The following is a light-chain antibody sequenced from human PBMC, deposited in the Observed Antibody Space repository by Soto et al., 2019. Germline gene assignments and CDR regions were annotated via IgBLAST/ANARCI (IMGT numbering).Light chain of an antibody. CDR3: HQDFDLPLT. J-gene: IGKJ4*01. CDR1: QSRSNTY. V-gene: IGKV3D-7*01. CDR2: GAS. Sequence: EIVMTQSPVTLSLSPGDRATLSCRARQSRSNTYISWYQQKPGQAPRLLIYGASTRATGIQARFSGSGSGTDFTLTISSLQPEDFALFYCHQDFDLPLTFGGGTKVEIK.